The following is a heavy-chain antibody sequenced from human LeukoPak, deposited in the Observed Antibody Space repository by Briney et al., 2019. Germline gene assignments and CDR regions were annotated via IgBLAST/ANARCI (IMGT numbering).Heavy chain of an antibody. D-gene: IGHD6-13*01. V-gene: IGHV3-74*01. CDR1: GFTFSSYW. CDR2: IKGDGSII. J-gene: IGHJ4*02. CDR3: EREVDSRSWSQSNYFDY. Sequence: GGSLRLSCAASGFTFSSYWMHWVRQAPGKGLVWVSRIKGDGSIISYADSVKGRFTISRDNAKNSLYLQMNSLRAKATAVYDCEREVDSRSWSQSNYFDYWGQGTLVTVSS.